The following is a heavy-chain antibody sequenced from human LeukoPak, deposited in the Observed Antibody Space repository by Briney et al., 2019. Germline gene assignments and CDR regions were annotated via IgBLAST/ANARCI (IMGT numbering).Heavy chain of an antibody. CDR1: GGSISSSSYY. Sequence: PSETLSLTCTVSGGSISSSSYYWGWIRQPPGKGLEWIGSIYYSGSTYYNPSLKSRVTISVDTSKNQFSLKLSSVTAADTAVYYCARVQGLYYYGSGRYYFDYWGQGTLVTVSS. J-gene: IGHJ4*02. V-gene: IGHV4-39*07. CDR2: IYYSGST. CDR3: ARVQGLYYYGSGRYYFDY. D-gene: IGHD3-10*01.